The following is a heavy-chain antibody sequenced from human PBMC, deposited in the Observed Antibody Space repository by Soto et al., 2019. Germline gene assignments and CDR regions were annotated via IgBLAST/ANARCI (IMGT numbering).Heavy chain of an antibody. CDR1: GGSISSYY. CDR2: IFYRGRSGST. V-gene: IGHV4-59*01. Sequence: SETLSLTCSVSGGSISSYYWSWIRQPPGKGLEWMGYIFYRGRSGSTNYNPSLKSRVIISVDTSKNPFSLKMSSVTAADTAGYYCARTALGWFDPWGQGTLVTVSS. D-gene: IGHD2-21*02. J-gene: IGHJ5*02. CDR3: ARTALGWFDP.